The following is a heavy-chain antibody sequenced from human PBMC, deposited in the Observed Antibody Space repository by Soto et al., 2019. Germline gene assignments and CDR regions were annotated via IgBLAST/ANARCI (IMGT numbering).Heavy chain of an antibody. CDR2: IWYDGTNQ. CDR1: GFAFSTYG. CDR3: ATTAYSGALDY. Sequence: QVQLVESGGGVVQPGRSLRLSCLASGFAFSTYGMHWVRQAQGKGLEWVAIIWYDGTNQIYVDSVKGRFTISRDNSKNTLYLQMDSLRAEDTAVYYCATTAYSGALDYWGQGTLVTVSS. V-gene: IGHV3-33*03. D-gene: IGHD5-12*01. J-gene: IGHJ4*02.